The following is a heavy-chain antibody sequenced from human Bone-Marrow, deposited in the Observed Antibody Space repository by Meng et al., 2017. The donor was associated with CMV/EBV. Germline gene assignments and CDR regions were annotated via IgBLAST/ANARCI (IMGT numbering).Heavy chain of an antibody. D-gene: IGHD2-15*01. Sequence: KASGYTFTTDGLNWVRQATGQGLEWLGWISAYSGKTNYAQKFQDRLTLTRETSTNTLYMDLKSLTSDDTAIYYCARDGCSGGGCYSDWGQGTLVTVSS. V-gene: IGHV1-18*01. CDR1: GYTFTTDG. J-gene: IGHJ4*02. CDR2: ISAYSGKT. CDR3: ARDGCSGGGCYSD.